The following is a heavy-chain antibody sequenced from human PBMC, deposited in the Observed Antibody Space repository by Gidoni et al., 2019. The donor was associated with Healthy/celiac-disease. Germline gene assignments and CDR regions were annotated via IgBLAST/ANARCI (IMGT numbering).Heavy chain of an antibody. Sequence: EVQLLESGGGLVQPGGSLRLSCAASGFTFSSSAMSWVRQAPGKGLEWVSAISGSGGSTYYADSVKGRFTISRDNSKNTLYLQMNSLRAEDTAVYYCAKGYSSGWYGLDYWGQGTLVTVSS. CDR1: GFTFSSSA. CDR2: ISGSGGST. J-gene: IGHJ4*02. CDR3: AKGYSSGWYGLDY. V-gene: IGHV3-23*01. D-gene: IGHD6-19*01.